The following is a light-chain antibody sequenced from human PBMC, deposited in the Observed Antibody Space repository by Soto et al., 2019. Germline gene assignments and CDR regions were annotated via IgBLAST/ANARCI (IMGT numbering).Light chain of an antibody. V-gene: IGKV3-20*01. Sequence: EIVLTQSPGTLSLSPGERATLSCRASQSVSSSHLAWYQQKPGQAPRLLIYGASSRATGIPDSFSGSGSGTDFTLTISRLEPEDFALYYCQQYGSSPYTFGQGTKLEIK. J-gene: IGKJ2*01. CDR2: GAS. CDR3: QQYGSSPYT. CDR1: QSVSSSH.